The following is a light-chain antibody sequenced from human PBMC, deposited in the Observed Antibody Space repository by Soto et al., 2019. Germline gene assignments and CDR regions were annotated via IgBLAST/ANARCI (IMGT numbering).Light chain of an antibody. CDR1: QTVSTF. J-gene: IGKJ1*01. Sequence: TLSCRASQTVSTFLAWYQQKPGQAPRLIVYDASKRAPGIPARFIGSGSGTDFTLTVSSLEPEDFALYYCQQRSGWPTFGQGTKVDIK. CDR2: DAS. V-gene: IGKV3-11*01. CDR3: QQRSGWPT.